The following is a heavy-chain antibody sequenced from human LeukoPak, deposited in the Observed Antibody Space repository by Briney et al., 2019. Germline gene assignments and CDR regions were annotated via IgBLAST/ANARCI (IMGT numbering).Heavy chain of an antibody. CDR1: GGSISSSSYC. V-gene: IGHV4-39*01. D-gene: IGHD6-25*01. CDR3: ARHSATENWFDP. CDR2: IYYSSST. Sequence: PSETLSLTCIVPGGSISSSSYCCGWVSQPPGKGLEWVGIIYYSSSTYYNPSPKSRVAISIDTSKNQYSLKLSSVTAPDTAVYYCARHSATENWFDPWGQRTLVTVSS. J-gene: IGHJ5*02.